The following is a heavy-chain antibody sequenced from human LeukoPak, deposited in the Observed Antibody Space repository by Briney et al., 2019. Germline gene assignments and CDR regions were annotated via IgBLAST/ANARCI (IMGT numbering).Heavy chain of an antibody. J-gene: IGHJ4*02. CDR3: ARLTYYDNSGYL. V-gene: IGHV5-51*01. Sequence: GESLNISCKASGYSFTTYWIAWVRQMPGKGLECMGVIYPGDSDTRYSPSFQGQVTISADKSISTAYLQWNSMKASDTAMYYCARLTYYDNSGYLWGQGTLVTVSS. CDR1: GYSFTTYW. D-gene: IGHD3-22*01. CDR2: IYPGDSDT.